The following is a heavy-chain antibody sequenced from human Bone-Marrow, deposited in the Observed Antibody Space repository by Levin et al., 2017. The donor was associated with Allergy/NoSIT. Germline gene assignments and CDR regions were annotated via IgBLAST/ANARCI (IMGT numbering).Heavy chain of an antibody. CDR1: GFTFSDYY. J-gene: IGHJ3*02. D-gene: IGHD2-15*01. Sequence: LSLTCATSGFTFSDYYMSWLRQAPGKGLEFVSYISTGGGPIYYADSVKGRFTISRDDAKKSLYLQMNSLRVEDTAIYYCVGGFENWGQGTMVIVSS. V-gene: IGHV3-11*01. CDR3: VGGFEN. CDR2: ISTGGGPI.